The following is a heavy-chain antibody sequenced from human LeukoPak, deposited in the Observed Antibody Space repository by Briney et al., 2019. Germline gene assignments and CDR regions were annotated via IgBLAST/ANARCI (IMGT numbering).Heavy chain of an antibody. D-gene: IGHD5-18*01. V-gene: IGHV4-59*01. CDR1: GGSISSYY. CDR2: ISYSGST. CDR3: ARGSSGYSYG. J-gene: IGHJ4*02. Sequence: PSETLSLTCTVSGGSISSYYWSWIRQPPGKGLEWIGYISYSGSTNYNPSLKSRVTISVDTSKNQFSLKLSSVTAADTAVYYCARGSSGYSYGWGQGTLATVSS.